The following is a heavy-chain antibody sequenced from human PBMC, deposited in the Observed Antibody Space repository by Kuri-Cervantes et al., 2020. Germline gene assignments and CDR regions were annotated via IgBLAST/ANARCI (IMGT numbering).Heavy chain of an antibody. CDR2: ISSSSSTI. Sequence: GESLKISCAASGFTFSSHSLNWVRQAPGKGLEWISYISSSSSTIYYADSVKGRFTISRDSSKNTLYLQMNSLRAEDTAVYYCARRASSSDACDIWGQGTMVTVSS. CDR3: ARRASSSDACDI. V-gene: IGHV3-48*01. D-gene: IGHD6-6*01. J-gene: IGHJ3*02. CDR1: GFTFSSHS.